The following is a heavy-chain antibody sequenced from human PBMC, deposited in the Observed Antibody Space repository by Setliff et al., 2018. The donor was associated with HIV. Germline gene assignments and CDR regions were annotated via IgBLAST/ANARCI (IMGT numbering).Heavy chain of an antibody. J-gene: IGHJ4*02. CDR1: SGSISTSSYY. CDR2: NAEIKHGGST. D-gene: IGHD5-18*01. V-gene: IGHV4-39*07. CDR3: AKLTKLTASFPTDYLDS. Sequence: PSETLSLTCIVSSGSISTSSYYWGWIRQPPGQRLEWIGEVNAEIKHGGSTNYNPSLKSRVTMSVDTSKSQFSLKLTSVTAADTAVYFCAKLTKLTASFPTDYLDSWGQGTLVTVSS.